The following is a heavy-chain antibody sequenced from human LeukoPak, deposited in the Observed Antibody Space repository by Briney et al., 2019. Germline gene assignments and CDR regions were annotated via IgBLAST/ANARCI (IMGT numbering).Heavy chain of an antibody. J-gene: IGHJ4*02. V-gene: IGHV3-7*01. CDR3: AREGVGATWGGYYFDY. Sequence: GGSQRLSCAASGFTFSSYWMSWVRQAPGKGLEWVANIKQDGSEKYYVDSVKGRFTISRDNAKNSLYLQMNSLRAEDTAVYYCAREGVGATWGGYYFDYWGQGTLVTVSS. CDR1: GFTFSSYW. CDR2: IKQDGSEK. D-gene: IGHD1-26*01.